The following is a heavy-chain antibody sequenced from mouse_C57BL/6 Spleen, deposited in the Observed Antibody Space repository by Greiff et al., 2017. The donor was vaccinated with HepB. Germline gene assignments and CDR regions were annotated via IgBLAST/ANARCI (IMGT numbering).Heavy chain of an antibody. CDR1: GYTFTSYW. V-gene: IGHV1-53*01. D-gene: IGHD2-1*01. Sequence: QVQLKQPGTELVKPGASVKLSCKASGYTFTSYWMHWVKQRPGQGLEWIGNINPSNGGTNYNEKFKSKATLTVDKSSSTAYMKLSSLPSEDSAVYYCARGGGNPRFFDYWGQGTTLTVSS. J-gene: IGHJ2*01. CDR3: ARGGGNPRFFDY. CDR2: INPSNGGT.